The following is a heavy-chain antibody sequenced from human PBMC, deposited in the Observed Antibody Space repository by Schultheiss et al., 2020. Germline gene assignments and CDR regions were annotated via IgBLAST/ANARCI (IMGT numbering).Heavy chain of an antibody. CDR1: GFTFSSYG. D-gene: IGHD3-10*01. V-gene: IGHV3-33*01. CDR3: ARPVELWFGELDLDY. J-gene: IGHJ4*02. Sequence: GGSMRLSCAASGFTFSSYGMHWVRQAPGKGLEWVAVIWYDGSNKYYADSVKGRFTISRDNSKNTLYLQMNSLRAEDTAVYYCARPVELWFGELDLDYWGRGGLGTVSS. CDR2: IWYDGSNK.